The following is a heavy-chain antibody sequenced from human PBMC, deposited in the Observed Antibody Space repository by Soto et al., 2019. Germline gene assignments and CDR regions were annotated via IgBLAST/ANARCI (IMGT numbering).Heavy chain of an antibody. V-gene: IGHV1-8*01. CDR3: ARGVDAGVDV. J-gene: IGHJ6*02. Sequence: QVQLVQSGAEVTKPGASVKVSCRASGYTFTTYDINWVRQATGQGLEWMGWMSPNSGATGYAKKCQGRVTMTRDTSISTAYMELSNLRSEDTAIYYCARGVDAGVDVWGQGTTVTVSS. CDR2: MSPNSGAT. CDR1: GYTFTTYD. D-gene: IGHD1-1*01.